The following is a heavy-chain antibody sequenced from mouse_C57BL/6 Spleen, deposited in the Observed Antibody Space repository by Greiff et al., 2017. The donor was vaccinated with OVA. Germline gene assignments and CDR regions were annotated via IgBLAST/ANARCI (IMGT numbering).Heavy chain of an antibody. V-gene: IGHV5-16*01. J-gene: IGHJ1*03. CDR2: INYDGSST. D-gene: IGHD1-1*01. Sequence: EVKLVESEGGLVQPGSSMKLSCTASGFTFSDYYMAWVRQVPEKGLEWVANINYDGSSTYYLDSLKSRFIISRDNAKNILYLQMSSLKSEDTATYYCARAPRYGSSYGYFDVWGTGTTGTVSS. CDR1: GFTFSDYY. CDR3: ARAPRYGSSYGYFDV.